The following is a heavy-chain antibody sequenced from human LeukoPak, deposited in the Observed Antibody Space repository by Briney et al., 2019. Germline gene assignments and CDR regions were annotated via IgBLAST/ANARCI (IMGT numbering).Heavy chain of an antibody. J-gene: IGHJ4*02. V-gene: IGHV3-23*01. D-gene: IGHD2-2*01. CDR3: ARDRYCVSTNCSYDF. CDR2: ISVSDDST. Sequence: PGGSLRLSCAASGFTSSDYTMNWVRQSPGKGLEWVSGISVSDDSTYYADSVKGRFTISRDKSNNMLHLQMNSLRAEDTAVYYCARDRYCVSTNCSYDFWGQGTPVTVSS. CDR1: GFTSSDYT.